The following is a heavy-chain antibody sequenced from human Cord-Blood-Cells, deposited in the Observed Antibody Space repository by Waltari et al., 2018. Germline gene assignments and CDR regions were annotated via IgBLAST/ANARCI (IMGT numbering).Heavy chain of an antibody. J-gene: IGHJ3*02. Sequence: QVQLVQSGAEVKKPGASVKVSCKASGYTFTGYYMHWVRQAPGQGLEWMGWINPNSGGTNYAQKFQGRVTTTRDTSISTAYMELSRLRSDDTAVYYCARVPGGRPADDAFDIWGQGTMVTVSS. D-gene: IGHD3-16*01. CDR3: ARVPGGRPADDAFDI. V-gene: IGHV1-2*02. CDR1: GYTFTGYY. CDR2: INPNSGGT.